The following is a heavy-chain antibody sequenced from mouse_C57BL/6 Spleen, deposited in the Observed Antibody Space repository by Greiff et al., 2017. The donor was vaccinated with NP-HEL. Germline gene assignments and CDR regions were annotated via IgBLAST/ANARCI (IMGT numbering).Heavy chain of an antibody. Sequence: QVQLQQPGAELVQPGASVTLSCKASGYTFTSYWMHWVKQRPGQGLEWIGMIHPNSGSTNYNEKFKSKATLTVDKSSSTAYMQLSSLTSEDSAVYYCARSGYSNYAWFAYWGQGTLVTVSA. CDR3: ARSGYSNYAWFAY. CDR2: IHPNSGST. V-gene: IGHV1-64*01. J-gene: IGHJ3*01. CDR1: GYTFTSYW. D-gene: IGHD2-5*01.